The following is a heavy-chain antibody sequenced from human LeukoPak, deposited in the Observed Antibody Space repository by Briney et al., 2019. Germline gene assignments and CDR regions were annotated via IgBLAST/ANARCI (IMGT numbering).Heavy chain of an antibody. CDR3: ARVASDSSGYSGY. V-gene: IGHV3-9*01. CDR2: ISWNSGSI. J-gene: IGHJ4*02. CDR1: GFTFDDYA. D-gene: IGHD3-22*01. Sequence: GRSLRLSCAASGFTFDDYAMHWVRQAPGKGLEWVSGISWNSGSIGYADSVKGRFTISRDNAKNSLYLQMNSLRAEDTAVYYCARVASDSSGYSGYWGQGTLVTVSS.